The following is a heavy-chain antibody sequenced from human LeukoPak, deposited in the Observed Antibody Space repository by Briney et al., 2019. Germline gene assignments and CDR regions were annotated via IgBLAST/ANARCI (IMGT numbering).Heavy chain of an antibody. CDR3: ATYYWHNWNSRYNWFDP. Sequence: ASVKVSCKVSGYTLTELSMHWGRQAPGKGLEWMGGFDPEDGETIYAQKFQGRVTMTEDTSTDTAYMELSSLRSEDTAVYYCATYYWHNWNSRYNWFDPWGQGTLVTVSS. V-gene: IGHV1-24*01. J-gene: IGHJ5*02. CDR2: FDPEDGET. CDR1: GYTLTELS. D-gene: IGHD1-7*01.